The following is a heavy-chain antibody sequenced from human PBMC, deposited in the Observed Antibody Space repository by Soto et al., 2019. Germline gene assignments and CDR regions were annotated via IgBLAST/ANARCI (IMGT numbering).Heavy chain of an antibody. V-gene: IGHV4-30-4*01. CDR1: GGSISSGDYY. J-gene: IGHJ5*02. Sequence: SETLSLTCTVSGGSISSGDYYWSWIRQPPGKGLEWIGYIYHSGSTYYNPSLKSRVTISVNTSKNQFSLKLSSVTAADTAVFFCARGRHRGARPVPWGHATLVSVSS. CDR3: ARGRHRGARPVP. CDR2: IYHSGST. D-gene: IGHD2-15*01.